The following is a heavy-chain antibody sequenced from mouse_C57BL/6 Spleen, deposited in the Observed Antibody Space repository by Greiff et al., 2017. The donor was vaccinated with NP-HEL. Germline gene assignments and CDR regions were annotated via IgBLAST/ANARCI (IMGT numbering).Heavy chain of an antibody. V-gene: IGHV1-61*01. J-gene: IGHJ2*01. CDR2: IYPSDSET. CDR3: ARRSTMVTNYYFDY. D-gene: IGHD2-2*01. Sequence: QVQLQQPGAELVRPGSSVKLSCKASGYTFTSYWMDWVKQRPGQGLEWIGNIYPSDSETHYNQKFKDKATLTVDKSSSTAYMQLSSLTSEDSAVYYCARRSTMVTNYYFDYWGQGTTLTVSS. CDR1: GYTFTSYW.